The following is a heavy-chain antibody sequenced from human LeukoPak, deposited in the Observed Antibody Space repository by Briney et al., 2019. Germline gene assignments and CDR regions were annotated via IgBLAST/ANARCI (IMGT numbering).Heavy chain of an antibody. CDR2: ISAYNGNT. J-gene: IGHJ4*02. Sequence: ASVKVSCKASGYTFTSYGIRWVRQAPGQGLEWMGWISAYNGNTNYAQKLQGRVTMTTDTSTSTAYMELRSLRSDDTAVYYCARDSSGWETFDYWGPGTMATVSS. V-gene: IGHV1-18*01. D-gene: IGHD6-19*01. CDR3: ARDSSGWETFDY. CDR1: GYTFTSYG.